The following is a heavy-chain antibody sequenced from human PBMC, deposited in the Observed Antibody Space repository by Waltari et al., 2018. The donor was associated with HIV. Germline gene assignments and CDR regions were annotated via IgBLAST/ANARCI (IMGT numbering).Heavy chain of an antibody. V-gene: IGHV4-61*02. CDR3: AREGKEDYDFWSGYFFGMDV. CDR2: IYTSGST. D-gene: IGHD3-3*01. Sequence: QVQLQESGPGLGKPSQSLSLRCPFCGRSISSGSSFRPWIRPPAGKGLEWMGRIYTSGSTNYNPSLKSRATISVDTSKTQFSLKLSSGTAADTAVYYCAREGKEDYDFWSGYFFGMDVWGQGTTVTVSS. CDR1: GRSISSGSSF. J-gene: IGHJ6*02.